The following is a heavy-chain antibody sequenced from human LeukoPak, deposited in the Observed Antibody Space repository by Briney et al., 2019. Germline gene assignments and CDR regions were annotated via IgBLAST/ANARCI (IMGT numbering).Heavy chain of an antibody. CDR2: IYSSGST. CDR3: ARGLSDNGNYVAAFDY. D-gene: IGHD1-7*01. V-gene: IGHV4-4*07. J-gene: IGHJ4*02. CDR1: GGSIRNYY. Sequence: SETLSLTCTVSGGSIRNYYWTWIRQAAGKGLEWIGRIYSSGSTNYNASLKSRVTMSVDTSKNQFSLRLTSVTAADTAVYYCARGLSDNGNYVAAFDYWGQGTLVTVSS.